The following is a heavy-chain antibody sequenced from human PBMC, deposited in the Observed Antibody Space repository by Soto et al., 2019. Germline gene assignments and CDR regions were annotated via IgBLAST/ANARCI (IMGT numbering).Heavy chain of an antibody. CDR2: ISWNSGSI. Sequence: GGSLRLSCAASGFTFDDYAMHWVRQAPGKGLEWVSGISWNSGSIGYADSVKGRFTISRDNAKNSLYLQMNSVTAADSAVYFCARLEGLATISYYFDSWGPGALVTVS. CDR3: ARLEGLATISYYFDS. V-gene: IGHV3-9*01. CDR1: GFTFDDYA. D-gene: IGHD1-1*01. J-gene: IGHJ4*02.